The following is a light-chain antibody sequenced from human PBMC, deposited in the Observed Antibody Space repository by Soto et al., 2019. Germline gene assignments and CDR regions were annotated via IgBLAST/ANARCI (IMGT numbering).Light chain of an antibody. Sequence: QSVLTQPASVSGSPGQSITSSCTGTSTDVTGRNYVSWYQQHPGKAPKVIIYEVTNRPSGISNRFSGSKSGNTASLTISGLQAEDEADYHCCSYTSGTSVFGTGTKVTVL. CDR2: EVT. J-gene: IGLJ1*01. CDR1: STDVTGRNY. V-gene: IGLV2-14*01. CDR3: CSYTSGTSV.